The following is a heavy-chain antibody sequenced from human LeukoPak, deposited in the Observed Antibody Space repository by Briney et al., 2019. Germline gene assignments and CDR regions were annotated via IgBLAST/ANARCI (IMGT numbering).Heavy chain of an antibody. Sequence: GESLMISCKGSGYRFADYWIAWVRQVPGQGLEWMGIIYPDDSDTRYSPSFLGQVTIYADKSIFTAYLQWSSLKASDTAMYYCARPVEMATSPFDYWGQGTLVTVSS. CDR2: IYPDDSDT. CDR3: ARPVEMATSPFDY. J-gene: IGHJ4*02. CDR1: GYRFADYW. D-gene: IGHD5-24*01. V-gene: IGHV5-51*01.